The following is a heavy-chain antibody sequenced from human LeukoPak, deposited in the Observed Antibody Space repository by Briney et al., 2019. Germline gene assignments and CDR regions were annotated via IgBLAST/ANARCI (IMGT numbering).Heavy chain of an antibody. CDR3: ASRPVSDIGPLDY. CDR2: ISASGSKT. J-gene: IGHJ4*02. V-gene: IGHV3-23*01. Sequence: PGGSLRLSCAASGFSFSGYAMSWVRQAPGKGLEYVAGISASGSKTQYADSVKGRFTISRDNSKNTLSLQMNSLMADDTAVYFCASRPVSDIGPLDYWGQGTLVIVSS. D-gene: IGHD2-15*01. CDR1: GFSFSGYA.